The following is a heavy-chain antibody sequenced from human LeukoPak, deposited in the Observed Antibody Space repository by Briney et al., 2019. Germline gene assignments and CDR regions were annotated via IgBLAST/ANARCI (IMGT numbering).Heavy chain of an antibody. CDR1: GFTFSNYW. CDR3: ARGGAYISAVAGTLDY. Sequence: PGGSLRLSCAASGFTFSNYWMSWVRQAPEKGLEWVANINQDGRIKQYVDSMKGRFTISRDNAKNSLYLQMNSLRAEDTAVYYCARGGAYISAVAGTLDYWGQGTLVTVSP. J-gene: IGHJ4*02. D-gene: IGHD6-19*01. CDR2: INQDGRIK. V-gene: IGHV3-7*01.